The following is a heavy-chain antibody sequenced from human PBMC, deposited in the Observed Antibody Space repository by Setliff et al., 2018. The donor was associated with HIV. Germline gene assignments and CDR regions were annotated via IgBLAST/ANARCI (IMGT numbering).Heavy chain of an antibody. J-gene: IGHJ4*02. CDR3: TTLVYVWGSYRPYYFDY. CDR1: GFTFSNAW. CDR2: IKSKTDGGTT. V-gene: IGHV3-15*07. Sequence: GGSLRLSCAASGFTFSNAWMNWVRQAPGKGLEWVGRIKSKTDGGTTDYAAPVKGRFTISRDDSKNTLYLQMNSLKTEDTAVYYCTTLVYVWGSYRPYYFDYWGQGTLVTVSS. D-gene: IGHD3-16*02.